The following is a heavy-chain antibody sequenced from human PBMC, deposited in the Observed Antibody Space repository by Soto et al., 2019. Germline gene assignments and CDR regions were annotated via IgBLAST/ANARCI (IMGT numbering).Heavy chain of an antibody. D-gene: IGHD3-3*01. V-gene: IGHV1-46*01. J-gene: IGHJ6*02. CDR3: ASPLDFWSGYYYYYGMDV. CDR2: INPSGGST. Sequence: GASVKVSCKASGYTFTSYYMHWVRQAPGQGLEWMGIINPSGGSTSYAQKFQGRVTMTRDTSTSTVYMELSSLRSEDTAVYYCASPLDFWSGYYYYYGMDVWGQGTTVTVSS. CDR1: GYTFTSYY.